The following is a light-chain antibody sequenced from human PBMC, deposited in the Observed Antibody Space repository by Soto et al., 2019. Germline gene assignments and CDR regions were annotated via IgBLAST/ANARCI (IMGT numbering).Light chain of an antibody. J-gene: IGKJ2*01. CDR2: AAS. CDR1: QGISSH. CDR3: QQVNGYPHT. V-gene: IGKV1-9*01. Sequence: DIQLTQSPSFLSASVGDRVTITCRASQGISSHLAWYQQSPEKAPKLLIYAASTLQSGVPSRFSGSGSGTEFTLTISSLQPEDFATYYCQQVNGYPHTFGQGTKLEIK.